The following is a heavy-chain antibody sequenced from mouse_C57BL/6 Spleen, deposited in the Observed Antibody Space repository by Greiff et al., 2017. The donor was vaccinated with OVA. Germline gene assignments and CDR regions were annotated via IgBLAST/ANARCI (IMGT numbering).Heavy chain of an antibody. CDR1: GYAFTNYL. D-gene: IGHD1-2*01. V-gene: IGHV1-54*01. CDR2: INPGSGGT. CDR3: ARSGIHYDGGDS. J-gene: IGHJ2*01. Sequence: QVQLQQSGAELVRPGTSVKVSCKASGYAFTNYLIEWVKQRPGQGLEWIGVINPGSGGTNYNEKFKGKATLTADKSSSTAYMQLSSLTSEDTAVYFCARSGIHYDGGDSWGQGTTLTVSS.